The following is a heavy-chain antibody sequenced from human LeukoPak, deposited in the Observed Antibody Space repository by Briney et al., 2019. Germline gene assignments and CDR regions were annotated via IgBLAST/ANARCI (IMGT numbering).Heavy chain of an antibody. D-gene: IGHD2-15*01. CDR2: IYTSGST. J-gene: IGHJ5*02. Sequence: SETLSLTCTVSGGSTSSYYWSWIRQPAGKGLEWIGRIYTSGSTNYNPSLKSRVTMSVDTSKNQFSLKLSSVTAADTAVYYCARWRVVVVAATHGWFDPWGQGTLVTVSS. V-gene: IGHV4-4*07. CDR1: GGSTSSYY. CDR3: ARWRVVVVAATHGWFDP.